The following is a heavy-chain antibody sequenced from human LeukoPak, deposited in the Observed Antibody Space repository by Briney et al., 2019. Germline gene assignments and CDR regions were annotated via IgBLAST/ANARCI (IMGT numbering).Heavy chain of an antibody. CDR3: ARARPSTVTTGYYYGMDV. CDR1: GFPFKDYG. V-gene: IGHV3-20*02. J-gene: IGHJ6*02. D-gene: IGHD4-17*01. Sequence: GGSLDLSLAASGFPFKDYGMGWVRQAPGKGLEWVSGINWNGGSTGYADSVKGRFTISRDNAKNSLYLQMNSLRAEDTALYHCARARPSTVTTGYYYGMDVWGQGTTVTVSS. CDR2: INWNGGST.